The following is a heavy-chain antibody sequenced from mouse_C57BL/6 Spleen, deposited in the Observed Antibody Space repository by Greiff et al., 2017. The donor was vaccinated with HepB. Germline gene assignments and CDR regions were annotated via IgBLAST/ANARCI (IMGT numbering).Heavy chain of an antibody. J-gene: IGHJ3*01. Sequence: QVQLQQSGAELVRPGASVTLSCKASGYTFTDYEMHWVKQTPVHGLEWIGAIDPETGGTAYNQKFKGKAILTADKSSSTAYMELRSLTSEDSAVDYWTDYYGSSGFAYWGQGTLVTVSA. V-gene: IGHV1-15*01. CDR2: IDPETGGT. CDR3: TDYYGSSGFAY. D-gene: IGHD1-1*01. CDR1: GYTFTDYE.